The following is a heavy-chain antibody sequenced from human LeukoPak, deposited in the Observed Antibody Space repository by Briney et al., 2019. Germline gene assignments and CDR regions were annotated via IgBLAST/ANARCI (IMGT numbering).Heavy chain of an antibody. Sequence: SETLSLTCTVSGGSISGYYWSWIRQPPGKGLEWIGYIYYNGNTNYNPSLKSRVTISVDTSKNQFSLKLSSVTAADTAVYYCARVNGVAVAGTSFDIWGQGTMVTVSS. J-gene: IGHJ3*02. D-gene: IGHD6-19*01. CDR3: ARVNGVAVAGTSFDI. V-gene: IGHV4-59*12. CDR2: IYYNGNT. CDR1: GGSISGYY.